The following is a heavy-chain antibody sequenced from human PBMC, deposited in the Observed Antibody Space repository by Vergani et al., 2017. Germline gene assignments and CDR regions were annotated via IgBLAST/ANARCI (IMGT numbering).Heavy chain of an antibody. J-gene: IGHJ3*02. D-gene: IGHD3-10*01. Sequence: EVQLVETGGGLIQPGGSLRLSCAASGFTVSSNYMSWVRQAPGKGLEWVSVIYSGGSTYYADSVKGRFTISRDNSKNTLYLQMNSLRAEDTAVYYCAKWFVSSPDAFDIWGQGTMVTVSS. CDR2: IYSGGST. CDR3: AKWFVSSPDAFDI. CDR1: GFTVSSNY. V-gene: IGHV3-53*02.